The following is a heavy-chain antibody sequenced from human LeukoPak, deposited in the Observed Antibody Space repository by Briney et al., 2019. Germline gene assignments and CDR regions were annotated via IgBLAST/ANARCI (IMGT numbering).Heavy chain of an antibody. Sequence: ASVKVSCNASGGTFSSYAISWVRQALGQGLEWMGGIIPIFGTANYAQKFQGRVTITADESTSTAYMELSSLRSEDTAVYYCARGAGLGIEYFQHWGQGTLVTVSS. CDR1: GGTFSSYA. V-gene: IGHV1-69*13. CDR2: IIPIFGTA. CDR3: ARGAGLGIEYFQH. J-gene: IGHJ1*01. D-gene: IGHD1-14*01.